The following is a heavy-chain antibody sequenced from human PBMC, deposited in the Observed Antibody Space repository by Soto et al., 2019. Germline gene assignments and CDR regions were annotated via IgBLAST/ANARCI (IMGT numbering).Heavy chain of an antibody. CDR3: VRGPLRNWFDP. CDR1: GYTFTTYA. J-gene: IGHJ5*02. Sequence: ASVKVSCKASGYTFTTYAMHWVRQAPGHRLEWMGWINAGNGNTKYSQKFQGRVTITRDTSANTAYMELSSLRSEDTAVYYCVRGPLRNWFDPWGQGTRVTVSS. CDR2: INAGNGNT. V-gene: IGHV1-3*01.